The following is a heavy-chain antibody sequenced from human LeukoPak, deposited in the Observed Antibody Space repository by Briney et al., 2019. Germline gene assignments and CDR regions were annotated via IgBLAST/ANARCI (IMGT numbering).Heavy chain of an antibody. D-gene: IGHD5-12*01. CDR2: IYYSGST. V-gene: IGHV4-59*01. CDR1: GGSISHYY. CDR3: ARIAYSGYDPRDYYYYYYYMDV. J-gene: IGHJ6*03. Sequence: PSETLSLTCAVYGGSISHYYWSWIRQPPGKGLEWIGYIYYSGSTNYNPSLKSRVTISVDTSKNQFSLKLSSVTAADTAVYYCARIAYSGYDPRDYYYYYYYMDVWGKGTTVTVSS.